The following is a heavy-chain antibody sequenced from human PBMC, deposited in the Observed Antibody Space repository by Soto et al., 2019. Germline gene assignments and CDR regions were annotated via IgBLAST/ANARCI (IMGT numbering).Heavy chain of an antibody. J-gene: IGHJ5*02. D-gene: IGHD3-22*01. V-gene: IGHV3-33*01. CDR2: IWYDGSNK. CDR1: GFTFSSYG. Sequence: QSGGSLRLSCAASGFTFSSYGMHWVRQAPGKGLEWVAVIWYDGSNKYYADSVKGRLTISRDNSKNTLYLQMNSLRAEDTAVYYCARDLQGNYDSSGYYPNWFDPWGQGTLVTVSS. CDR3: ARDLQGNYDSSGYYPNWFDP.